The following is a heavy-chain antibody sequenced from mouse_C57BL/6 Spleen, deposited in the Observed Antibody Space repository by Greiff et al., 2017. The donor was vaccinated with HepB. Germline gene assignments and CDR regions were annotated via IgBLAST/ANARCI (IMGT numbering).Heavy chain of an antibody. J-gene: IGHJ4*01. Sequence: VQLQQSGPELVKPGASVKISCKASGYTFTDYYMHWVKQSHGKSLEWIGDINPNNGGTSYNQKFKGKATLTVDKSSSTAYMELRSLTSEDSAVYYCASIQSAMDYWGQGTSVTVSS. V-gene: IGHV1-26*01. CDR3: ASIQSAMDY. CDR2: INPNNGGT. CDR1: GYTFTDYY.